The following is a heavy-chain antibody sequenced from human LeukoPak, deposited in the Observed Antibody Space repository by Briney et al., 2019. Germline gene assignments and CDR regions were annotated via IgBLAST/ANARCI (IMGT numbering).Heavy chain of an antibody. Sequence: SETLSLTCPVSGGSISSGSYYWSWIRQPAGKGLEWIGRIYTSGSTNYNPSLKSRVTISVDTSKNQFSLKLSSVTAADTAVYYCARGLFKGWFDPWGQGTLVTVSS. CDR3: ARGLFKGWFDP. D-gene: IGHD2-21*01. CDR1: GGSISSGSYY. V-gene: IGHV4-61*02. J-gene: IGHJ5*02. CDR2: IYTSGST.